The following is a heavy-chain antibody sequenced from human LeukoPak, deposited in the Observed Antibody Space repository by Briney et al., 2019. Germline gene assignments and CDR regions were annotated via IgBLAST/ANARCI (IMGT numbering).Heavy chain of an antibody. D-gene: IGHD3-10*01. CDR1: GGSFSGYY. CDR3: ARSITMIRGPQSGWFDP. J-gene: IGHJ5*02. V-gene: IGHV4-34*01. CDR2: INHSGST. Sequence: MPSETLSLTCAVYGGSFSGYYWSWIRQPPGKGLEWIGEINHSGSTNYNPSLKSRVTISVDTSKNQFSLKLSSVTAADTAVYYCARSITMIRGPQSGWFDPWGQGTLVTVSS.